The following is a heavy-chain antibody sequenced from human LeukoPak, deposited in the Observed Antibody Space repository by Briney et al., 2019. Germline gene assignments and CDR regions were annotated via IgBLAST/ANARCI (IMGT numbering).Heavy chain of an antibody. CDR3: ARASRLYDILTGYFESTFDY. CDR1: GGSISSSSYY. J-gene: IGHJ4*02. Sequence: SETLSLTCTVSGGSISSSSYYWGWIRQPPGKGLEWIGSIYYSESTYYNPSLKSRVTISVDTTKNQFSLKLSSVTAADTAVYYCARASRLYDILTGYFESTFDYWGQGTLVTVSS. CDR2: IYYSEST. V-gene: IGHV4-39*01. D-gene: IGHD3-9*01.